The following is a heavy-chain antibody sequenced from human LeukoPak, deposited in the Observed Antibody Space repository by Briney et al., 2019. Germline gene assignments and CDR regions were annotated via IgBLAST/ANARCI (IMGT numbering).Heavy chain of an antibody. CDR1: GYTFTSYD. CDR2: TNPNSGNA. D-gene: IGHD2-15*01. Sequence: ASVKVSCKASGYTFTSYDINWVRQATGQGLEWMGWTNPNSGNAGYAQKFLGRVTITSNTAINTAYMELSSLKSEDTAVYYCARVLKKYCSGDDCYRPRGYYHFMEVWGKGTTVTVSS. CDR3: ARVLKKYCSGDDCYRPRGYYHFMEV. V-gene: IGHV1-8*03. J-gene: IGHJ6*03.